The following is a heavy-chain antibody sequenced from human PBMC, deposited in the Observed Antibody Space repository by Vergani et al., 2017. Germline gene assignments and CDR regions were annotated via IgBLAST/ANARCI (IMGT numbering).Heavy chain of an antibody. CDR2: ISWDGGST. V-gene: IGHV3-43*01. D-gene: IGHD2-21*02. CDR3: AKGGXVVTAIPPYYYYYYYMDV. CDR1: GFPFDDYT. Sequence: EVQLVESGGVVVQPGGSLRLSCAASGFPFDDYTMHWVRQAPGKGLEWVSLISWDGGSTNYADSVKGRFTISRDNSKNSLYLQMNSLRTEDTALYYCAKGGXVVTAIPPYYYYYYYMDVWGKGTTVTVSS. J-gene: IGHJ6*03.